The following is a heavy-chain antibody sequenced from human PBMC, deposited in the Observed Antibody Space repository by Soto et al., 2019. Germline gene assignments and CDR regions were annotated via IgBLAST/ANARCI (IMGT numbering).Heavy chain of an antibody. J-gene: IGHJ4*02. CDR1: GYTFTSYA. D-gene: IGHD3-3*01. CDR3: ARASEVTYYDFWSGYDY. Sequence: QVQLVQSGAEVKKPGASVKVSCKASGYTFTSYAMHWVLQAPGQRLEWMGWINAGNGNTKYSQKFQGRVTITRDTSASTAFMELSSLRSEDTAVYYCARASEVTYYDFWSGYDYWGQGTLVTVSS. CDR2: INAGNGNT. V-gene: IGHV1-3*01.